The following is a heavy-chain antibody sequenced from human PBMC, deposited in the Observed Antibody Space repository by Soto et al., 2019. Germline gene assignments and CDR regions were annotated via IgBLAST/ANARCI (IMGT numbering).Heavy chain of an antibody. Sequence: GGSLRLSCAASGFTFSSYWMHWVRQAPGKGLVWVSRINSDGSSTSYADSVKGRFTISRDNAKNTLYLQMNSLRAEDTAVYYCARIVSGRGWYKFDPWGQGTLVTVSS. J-gene: IGHJ5*02. CDR1: GFTFSSYW. CDR2: INSDGSST. D-gene: IGHD6-19*01. CDR3: ARIVSGRGWYKFDP. V-gene: IGHV3-74*01.